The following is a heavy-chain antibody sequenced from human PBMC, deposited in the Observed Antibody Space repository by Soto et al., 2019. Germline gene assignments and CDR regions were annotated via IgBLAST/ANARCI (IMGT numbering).Heavy chain of an antibody. CDR3: ARDPKELPSEINWFDP. D-gene: IGHD1-1*01. CDR1: GGTFSSYA. V-gene: IGHV1-69*13. CDR2: IIPIFGTA. Sequence: VASVKVSCKASGGTFSSYAISWVRQAPGQGLEWMGGIIPIFGTANYAQKFQGRVTITADESTSTAYMELSSLRSEDTAVYYCARDPKELPSEINWFDPWGQGTLVTAPQ. J-gene: IGHJ5*02.